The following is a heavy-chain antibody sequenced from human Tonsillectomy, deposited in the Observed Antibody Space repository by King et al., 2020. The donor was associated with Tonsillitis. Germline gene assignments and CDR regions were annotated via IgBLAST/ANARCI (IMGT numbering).Heavy chain of an antibody. CDR2: ISLKSGRL. CDR3: AKTYGGVIESDAFDI. J-gene: IGHJ3*02. D-gene: IGHD3-16*02. V-gene: IGHV3-9*01. Sequence: VQLVESGGGLAQPGRSLRLSCAASGFTFHDYAMHWVRQVPGQGLEWVSSISLKSGRLGYVDSVKGRFIISRDNAKNSLYLQMNSLRPADTAMYYCAKTYGGVIESDAFDIWGQGTMVTVSS. CDR1: GFTFHDYA.